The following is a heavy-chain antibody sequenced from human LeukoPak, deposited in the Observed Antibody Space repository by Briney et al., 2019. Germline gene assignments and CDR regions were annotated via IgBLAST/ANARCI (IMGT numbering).Heavy chain of an antibody. CDR3: ARDRYYYDSSGYNWFDP. J-gene: IGHJ5*02. CDR1: GYTFTVYY. D-gene: IGHD3-22*01. V-gene: IGHV1-2*02. CDR2: INPNSGGT. Sequence: ASVKVSCKASGYTFTVYYMHWVRQAPGQGLEWMGWINPNSGGTNYAQKFQGRVTMTRDTSISTAYMELSRLRSDDTAVYYCARDRYYYDSSGYNWFDPWGQGTLVTVSS.